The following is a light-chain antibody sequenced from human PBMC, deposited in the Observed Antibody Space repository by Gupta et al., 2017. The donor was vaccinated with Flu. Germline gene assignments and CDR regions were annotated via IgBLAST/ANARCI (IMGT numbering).Light chain of an antibody. J-gene: IGLJ1*01. CDR2: DVS. CDR3: SSYTVRDTYV. V-gene: IGLV2-14*03. CDR1: SSDVGYNNW. Sequence: SSDVGYNNWVSWYQRHPGKAPKLILYDVSARPSGVSHRFSGSMSGYTASLTISGLQAEDEADYYCSSYTVRDTYVFGPGTRVTVL.